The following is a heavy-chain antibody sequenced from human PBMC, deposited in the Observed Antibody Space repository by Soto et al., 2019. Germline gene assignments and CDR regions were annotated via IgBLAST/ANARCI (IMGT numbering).Heavy chain of an antibody. CDR1: GGSISSGGYY. Sequence: QVQLQESGPGLVKPSQTLSLTCTVSGGSISSGGYYWSWIRQHPGKGLEWIGYIYYSGSTYYNPAPTVRVTMSVDPSTNQSSLQLSSVTAADTAVYYCARGGIAAAAPPAYWGQGTLVTVSS. D-gene: IGHD6-13*01. CDR2: IYYSGST. J-gene: IGHJ4*02. CDR3: ARGGIAAAAPPAY. V-gene: IGHV4-31*03.